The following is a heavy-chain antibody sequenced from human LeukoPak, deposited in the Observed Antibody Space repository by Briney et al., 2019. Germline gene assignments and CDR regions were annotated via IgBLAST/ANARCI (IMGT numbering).Heavy chain of an antibody. Sequence: QPGGSLRLSSAAPGFTFSSYAMSWVRQAPGKGLEWVSAISGSGGSTYYADSVKGRFTISRDNSKNTLYLQMNSLRAEDTAVYYCAMMEYYYDSSGYLDYWGQGTLVTVSS. CDR2: ISGSGGST. V-gene: IGHV3-23*01. J-gene: IGHJ4*02. D-gene: IGHD3-22*01. CDR1: GFTFSSYA. CDR3: AMMEYYYDSSGYLDY.